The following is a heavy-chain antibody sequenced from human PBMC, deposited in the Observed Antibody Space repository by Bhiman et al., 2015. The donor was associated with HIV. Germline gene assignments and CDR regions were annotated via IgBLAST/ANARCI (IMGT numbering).Heavy chain of an antibody. D-gene: IGHD2-2*01. CDR3: ARGGLSGTISGGIVDS. V-gene: IGHV3-48*03. Sequence: EVQLVESGGNLVQPGGSLRLSCAASGFTFSNYEMIWVRQAPGKGLEWISFISSSGTTINYADSVRGRFTVSRDNAKNTVFLQMNSLRDDDSAIYYCARGGLSGTISGGIVDSWGQGTLVTVSS. CDR1: GFTFSNYE. J-gene: IGHJ4*02. CDR2: ISSSGTTI.